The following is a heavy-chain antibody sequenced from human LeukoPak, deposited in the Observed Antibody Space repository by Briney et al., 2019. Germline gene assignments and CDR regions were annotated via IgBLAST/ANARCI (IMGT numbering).Heavy chain of an antibody. Sequence: SETLSLTCTVSGDSISNYCWSWVRQPPGKGLEWIGYSYYSGSTNYNPSLKSRVTISVDTSKNQFSLRLSSVTAADTAVYYCARGTAVAGTWGQGTLVTVSS. V-gene: IGHV4-59*01. CDR1: GDSISNYC. D-gene: IGHD6-19*01. J-gene: IGHJ5*02. CDR3: ARGTAVAGT. CDR2: SYYSGST.